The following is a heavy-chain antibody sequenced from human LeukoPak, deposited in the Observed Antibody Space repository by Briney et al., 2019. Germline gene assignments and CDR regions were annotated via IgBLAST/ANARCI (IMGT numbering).Heavy chain of an antibody. CDR1: GLTLISYA. Sequence: GGSLRLSCAAFGLTLISYAMSSGRQAPGKGLEWVANMYVGGSAKHSVHSVKGRLPIPRDNAKNSRFLQMSALRRQGTAVYYCARELFRVSHYSGMDVWGQGTTVTV. V-gene: IGHV3-7*01. CDR2: MYVGGSAK. CDR3: ARELFRVSHYSGMDV. J-gene: IGHJ6*01. D-gene: IGHD6-6*01.